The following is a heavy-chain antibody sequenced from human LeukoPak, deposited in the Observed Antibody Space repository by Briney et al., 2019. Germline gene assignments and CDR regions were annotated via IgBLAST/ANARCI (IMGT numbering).Heavy chain of an antibody. D-gene: IGHD6-19*01. Sequence: SETLSLTCNVSGASIRTYYWCWIRQPPGKGLEWVGHIYYSGGTRYNPSLKSRVTISVDTSKNQFSLKLNSVTAADTAPYYCAREQAVAGSGFDYWGQGTLVTVSS. CDR1: GASIRTYY. CDR3: AREQAVAGSGFDY. CDR2: IYYSGGT. V-gene: IGHV4-59*01. J-gene: IGHJ4*02.